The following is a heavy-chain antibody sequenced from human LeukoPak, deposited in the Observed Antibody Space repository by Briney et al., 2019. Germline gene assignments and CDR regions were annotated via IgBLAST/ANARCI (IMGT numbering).Heavy chain of an antibody. D-gene: IGHD1-1*01. CDR1: GFTFGDYA. J-gene: IGHJ4*02. CDR2: IRSKAYGGTT. V-gene: IGHV3-49*04. CDR3: ARARSRNDEYFGY. Sequence: PGRSLRLSCTASGFTFGDYAMSWVRQAPGKGLEWVGFIRSKAYGGTTEYAASVKGRFTISRDDSKSIAYLQMNSLKTEDTAVYYCARARSRNDEYFGYWGQGTLVTVSS.